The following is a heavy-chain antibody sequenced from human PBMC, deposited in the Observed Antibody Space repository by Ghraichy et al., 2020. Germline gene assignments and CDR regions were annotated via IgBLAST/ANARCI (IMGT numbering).Heavy chain of an antibody. D-gene: IGHD1-26*01. CDR2: ITRSSSFK. V-gene: IGHV3-48*02. Sequence: GGSLRLSCVGSGLSDYSMNWVRQSPGKGLEWISYITRSSSFKSYADSVKGRFTISRDNAQNSLYLQMNSLRDEDTAVYYCARGSSVGRFYYYDGMDVWGQGTTVTVSS. CDR3: ARGSSVGRFYYYDGMDV. CDR1: GLSDYS. J-gene: IGHJ6*02.